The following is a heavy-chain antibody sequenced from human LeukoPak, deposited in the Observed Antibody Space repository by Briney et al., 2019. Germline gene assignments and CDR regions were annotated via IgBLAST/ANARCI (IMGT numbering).Heavy chain of an antibody. Sequence: PSETLSLTCTVSGYSISSGCYWGWIRQPPGKGLEWIGSIYHSGSTYYNPSLKSRVTISVDTSKNQFSLKLSSVTAADTAVYYCAREVEATPYYFDYWGQGTLVTVSS. D-gene: IGHD1-26*01. CDR1: GYSISSGCY. CDR3: AREVEATPYYFDY. V-gene: IGHV4-38-2*02. CDR2: IYHSGST. J-gene: IGHJ4*02.